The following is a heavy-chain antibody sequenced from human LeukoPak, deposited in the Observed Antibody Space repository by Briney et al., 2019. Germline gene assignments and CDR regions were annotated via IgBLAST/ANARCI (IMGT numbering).Heavy chain of an antibody. CDR2: INPSGGST. Sequence: ASVKVSCKASGGTFSSYAISWVRQAPGQGLEWMGIINPSGGSTSYAQKFQGRVTMTRDMSTSTVYMELGSLRSEDTAVYYCARATYYDILTGTHMDVWGKGTTVTVSS. J-gene: IGHJ6*03. CDR3: ARATYYDILTGTHMDV. V-gene: IGHV1-46*01. CDR1: GGTFSSYA. D-gene: IGHD3-9*01.